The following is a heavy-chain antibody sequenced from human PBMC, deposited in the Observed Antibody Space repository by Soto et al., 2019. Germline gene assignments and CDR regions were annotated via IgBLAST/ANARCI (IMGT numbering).Heavy chain of an antibody. V-gene: IGHV1-2*04. CDR2: INPNSGDT. Sequence: QVQLLQSGTELKKPGASVKVSCKASGYIFTGYYMHWVRQAPGQGLEWMGWINPNSGDTNYTQKFQGWVTMTRDTSISTAYMELSRLRSADTAVYYCATSRISIAVAGETEYYFDYWGQGTPVTVSS. D-gene: IGHD6-19*01. CDR1: GYIFTGYY. J-gene: IGHJ4*02. CDR3: ATSRISIAVAGETEYYFDY.